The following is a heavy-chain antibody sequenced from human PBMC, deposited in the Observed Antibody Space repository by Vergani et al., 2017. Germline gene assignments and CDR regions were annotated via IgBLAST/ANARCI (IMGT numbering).Heavy chain of an antibody. CDR1: GGSISSYY. D-gene: IGHD3-10*01. J-gene: IGHJ4*02. Sequence: QVQLQESGPGLVKPSETLSLTCTVSGGSISSYYWSWIRQPPGKGLEWIGEINHSGSTNYNPSLKSRVTISVDTSKNQFSLKLSSVTAADTAVYYCARGSGYYGSGSYYKNWGQGTLVTVSS. CDR3: ARGSGYYGSGSYYKN. CDR2: INHSGST. V-gene: IGHV4-34*01.